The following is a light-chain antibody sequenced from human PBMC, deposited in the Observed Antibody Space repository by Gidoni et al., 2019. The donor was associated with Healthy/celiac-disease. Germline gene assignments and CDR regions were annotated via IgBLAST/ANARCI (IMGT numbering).Light chain of an antibody. CDR2: AAS. V-gene: IGKV1-6*01. Sequence: AIQMTQSPSSLSASVGDRVTITCRASQGIRNDLGWYQQKPGKAPKLLIYAASSLQSGVPSRFSGSGAGTDFTLTISSLQPEDFSTYYCLQDYNSPRTFXQXTKVEIK. CDR1: QGIRND. CDR3: LQDYNSPRT. J-gene: IGKJ1*01.